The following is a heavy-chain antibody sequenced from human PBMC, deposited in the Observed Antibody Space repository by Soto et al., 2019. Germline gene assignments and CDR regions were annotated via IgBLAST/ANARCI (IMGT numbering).Heavy chain of an antibody. J-gene: IGHJ4*02. CDR3: ARGWYYFDF. CDR2: IYYGGTT. D-gene: IGHD2-15*01. CDR1: VEPMTGGYY. Sequence: PSETLSLTCDVSVEPMTGGYYWGWIRQSPGKGLEWIGSIYYGGTTYYNPSLRSRLAISIDTSKNQFSLRLSSVPAADTALYYCARGWYYFDFWGQGTLVTVSS. V-gene: IGHV4-38-2*01.